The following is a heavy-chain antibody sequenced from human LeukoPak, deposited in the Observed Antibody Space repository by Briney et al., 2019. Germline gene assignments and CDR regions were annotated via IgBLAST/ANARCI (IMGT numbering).Heavy chain of an antibody. CDR2: ISYDGSNK. CDR1: GFTFSSYA. J-gene: IGHJ3*02. CDR3: ASNLIGSYNAFDI. D-gene: IGHD1-26*01. V-gene: IGHV3-30-3*01. Sequence: GGSLRLSCAASGFTFSSYAMHWVRQAPGKGLEWVAVISYDGSNKYYADSVKGRSTISRDNSKNTLYLQMNSLRAEDTAVYYCASNLIGSYNAFDIWGQGTMVTVSS.